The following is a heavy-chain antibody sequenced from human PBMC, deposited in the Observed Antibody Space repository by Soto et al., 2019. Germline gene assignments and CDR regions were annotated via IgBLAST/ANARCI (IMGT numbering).Heavy chain of an antibody. D-gene: IGHD3-10*02. CDR3: ARSIAPAAHVRFSYHYGMDV. CDR1: GYSFTSYW. V-gene: IGHV5-10-1*01. CDR2: IDPSDSYT. J-gene: IGHJ6*02. Sequence: GESLKISCKGSGYSFTSYWISWVRQMPGKGLEWMGRIDPSDSYTNYSPSFQGHVTISADKSISTAYLQWSSLKASDTAMYYCARSIAPAAHVRFSYHYGMDVWGQGTTVTVSS.